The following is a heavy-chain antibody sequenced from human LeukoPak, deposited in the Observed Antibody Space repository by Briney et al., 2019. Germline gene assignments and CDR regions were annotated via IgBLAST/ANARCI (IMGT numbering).Heavy chain of an antibody. V-gene: IGHV3-53*01. CDR3: TKSGPPDPY. Sequence: TGGSLRLSCAASGLTVSSNDMGWVRQAPGKGLEWVSFIYSGDGTFYADSVTCRFTISRDNSKNTLYLQMNSLRAEDTAMYYCTKSGPPDPYWGQGTMVTVSS. D-gene: IGHD1-14*01. CDR2: IYSGDGT. J-gene: IGHJ3*01. CDR1: GLTVSSND.